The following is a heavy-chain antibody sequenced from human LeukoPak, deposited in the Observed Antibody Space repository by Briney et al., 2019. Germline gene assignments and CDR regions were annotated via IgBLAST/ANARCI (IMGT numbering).Heavy chain of an antibody. CDR2: ISYDGSNN. CDR3: ARDDRGIAAAGFFDY. J-gene: IGHJ4*02. Sequence: PGGSLRLPCAASGFTFSSFAMHWVRQAPGKGLEWVTVISYDGSNNYYADSVKGRFTISRDNSKNTLYLQMNSLTAEDTAVYYCARDDRGIAAAGFFDYWGQGTLVTVSS. CDR1: GFTFSSFA. V-gene: IGHV3-30-3*01. D-gene: IGHD6-13*01.